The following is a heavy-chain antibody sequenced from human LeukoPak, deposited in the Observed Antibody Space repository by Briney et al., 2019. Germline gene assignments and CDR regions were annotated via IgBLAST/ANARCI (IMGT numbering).Heavy chain of an antibody. Sequence: GESLKISCKASGYSSTKYWIGWVRQMPGKGLEWVGIICPGDGDTRYSPSLQGQVVISVDRSINTAYLQWSSLEASDTAIYYCARLYCSRGSCYGDFWGQGTLIAVSS. CDR3: ARLYCSRGSCYGDF. V-gene: IGHV5-51*01. J-gene: IGHJ4*02. CDR1: GYSSTKYW. D-gene: IGHD2-15*01. CDR2: ICPGDGDT.